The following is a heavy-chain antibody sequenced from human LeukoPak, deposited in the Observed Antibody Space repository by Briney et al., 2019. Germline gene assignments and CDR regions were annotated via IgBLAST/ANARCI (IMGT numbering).Heavy chain of an antibody. CDR1: RFTVSSNY. Sequence: GGSLRLSCAASRFTVSSNYMSSVRQAPGKGPEWVSVIYSDGSTYYADSVKGRFTISRDTSKNTLYLQMNSLRTEDTAVYYCARDLAAGGTYPHYWGQGTLVSVSS. CDR3: ARDLAAGGTYPHY. J-gene: IGHJ4*02. CDR2: IYSDGST. V-gene: IGHV3-53*01. D-gene: IGHD6-13*01.